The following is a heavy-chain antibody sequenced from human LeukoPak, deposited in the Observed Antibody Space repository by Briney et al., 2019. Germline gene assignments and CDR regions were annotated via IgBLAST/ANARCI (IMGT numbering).Heavy chain of an antibody. J-gene: IGHJ5*02. Sequence: ASVKVSCKASVYTFTNYYIHWARQVPGQGLEWMGIINPSAGSASYAQKFQGRVTMTRDTSTSTVFMELCSLRSEDTAVYYCARREGSALFDPWGQGTLVTVSS. D-gene: IGHD5-24*01. V-gene: IGHV1-46*01. CDR2: INPSAGSA. CDR1: VYTFTNYY. CDR3: ARREGSALFDP.